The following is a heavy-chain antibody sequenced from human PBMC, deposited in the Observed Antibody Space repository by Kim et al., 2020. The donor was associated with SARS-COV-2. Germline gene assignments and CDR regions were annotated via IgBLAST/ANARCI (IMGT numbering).Heavy chain of an antibody. V-gene: IGHV4-34*01. CDR2: INHSGST. J-gene: IGHJ5*02. CDR1: GGSFSGYY. CDR3: ARVKAPDIVLMVYANWFDP. D-gene: IGHD2-8*01. Sequence: SETLSLTCAVYGGSFSGYYWSWIRQPPGKGLEWIGEINHSGSTNYNPSLKSRVTISVDTSKNQFSLKLSSVTAADTAVYYCARVKAPDIVLMVYANWFDP.